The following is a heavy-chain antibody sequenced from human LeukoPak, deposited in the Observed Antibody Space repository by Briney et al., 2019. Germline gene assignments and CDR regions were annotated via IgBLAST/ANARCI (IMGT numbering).Heavy chain of an antibody. CDR1: GGSISSSSYY. J-gene: IGHJ5*02. CDR3: ARRGRYCSGGSCFIGLFDP. D-gene: IGHD2-15*01. Sequence: SQTLSLTCTVSGGSISSSSYYWGWIRQPPGKGLEWIGSIYYSGITYYNPSLKSRVTISVDTSKNQFSLKLSSVTAADTAVYYCARRGRYCSGGSCFIGLFDPWGQGTLVTVSS. CDR2: IYYSGIT. V-gene: IGHV4-39*01.